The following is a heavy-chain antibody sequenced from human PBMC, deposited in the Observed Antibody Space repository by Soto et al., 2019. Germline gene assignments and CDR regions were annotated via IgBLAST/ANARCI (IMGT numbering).Heavy chain of an antibody. CDR3: ARHVSLGYCTATSCDVLSWFDA. CDR2: IHYSGST. V-gene: IGHV4-39*01. CDR1: GDSINNRRYY. J-gene: IGHJ5*02. Sequence: SETLSLTCTVSGDSINNRRYYWGWIRQPPGKGLEWVGSIHYSGSTYDNPSLKSRVTISVATSKNQLSLKLKSVTAAYTAVDYCARHVSLGYCTATSCDVLSWFDAWGQGTLVTVSS. D-gene: IGHD2-2*01.